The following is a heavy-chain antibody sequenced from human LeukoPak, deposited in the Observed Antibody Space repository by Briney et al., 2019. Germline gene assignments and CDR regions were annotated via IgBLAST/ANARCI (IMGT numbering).Heavy chain of an antibody. J-gene: IGHJ5*01. CDR1: GFTFSSYC. CDR2: INSDGTGI. D-gene: IGHD3-16*01. Sequence: GGSLRLPCAASGFTFSSYCMHWVRQAPGKGLVWVSRINSDGTGITYADSVKGRFTISRDNAKNTLYLEMNSLRAADTAVYYCAGSDNVDYVWGNWFDSWGQGTLVTVSS. CDR3: AGSDNVDYVWGNWFDS. V-gene: IGHV3-74*03.